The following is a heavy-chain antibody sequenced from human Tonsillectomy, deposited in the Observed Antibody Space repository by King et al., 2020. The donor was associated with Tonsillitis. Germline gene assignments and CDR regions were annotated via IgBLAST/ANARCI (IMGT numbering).Heavy chain of an antibody. CDR3: RIIAAAGTNAFDI. Sequence: QLVQSGAEVKKPGASVKVSCKASGYTFTSYGISWVRQAPGQGLEWMGWIISYNGYTNYAQKLQGRVTMTTDTSTSTAYMELRSLRSDDTAVYYCRIIAAAGTNAFDIWGQGTMVTVSS. J-gene: IGHJ3*02. CDR1: GYTFTSYG. CDR2: IISYNGYT. V-gene: IGHV1-18*01. D-gene: IGHD6-13*01.